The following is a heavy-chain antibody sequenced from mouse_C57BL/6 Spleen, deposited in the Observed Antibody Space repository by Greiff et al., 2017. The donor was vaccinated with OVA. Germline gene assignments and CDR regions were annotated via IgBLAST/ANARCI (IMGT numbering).Heavy chain of an antibody. CDR2: IDPETGGT. CDR3: TRRTEDYFDY. Sequence: VQLQQSGAELVRPGASVTLSCKASGYTFTDYEMHWVKQTPVHGLEWIGAIDPETGGTAYNQKFKGKAILTADKSSSTAYMELRSLTSEDSAVYYCTRRTEDYFDYWGQGTTLTVSS. V-gene: IGHV1-15*01. CDR1: GYTFTDYE. J-gene: IGHJ2*01.